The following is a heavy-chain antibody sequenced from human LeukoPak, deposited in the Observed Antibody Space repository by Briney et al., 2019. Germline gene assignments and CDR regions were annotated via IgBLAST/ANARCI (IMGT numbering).Heavy chain of an antibody. D-gene: IGHD2-8*01. J-gene: IGHJ3*02. CDR2: IAKDESYK. V-gene: IGHV3-30*04. CDR1: GFTLRSYA. CDR3: VREGNNEGGNAFDI. Sequence: GGSLRLSCAASGFTLRSYAMNWVRQAPGKGLEWVAVIAKDESYKHYADSLKGRFTISRDNSNTLCLQMNNLRVEDTAVYYCVREGNNEGGNAFDIWGQGTKVTVSS.